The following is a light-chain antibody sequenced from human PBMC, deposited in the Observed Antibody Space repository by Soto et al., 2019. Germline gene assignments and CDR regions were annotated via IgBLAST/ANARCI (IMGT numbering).Light chain of an antibody. CDR2: GNS. Sequence: QSVLTQPPSVSGAPGQRVTISCTGSSSNIGARYNVHWYQQLPGTAPKLLIYGNSNRPSGVPDRFSGSKSGTSASLAITGLQAEDEADYYCGTWDSSLNGVVFGGGTKLTVL. J-gene: IGLJ2*01. CDR1: SSNIGARYN. CDR3: GTWDSSLNGVV. V-gene: IGLV1-40*01.